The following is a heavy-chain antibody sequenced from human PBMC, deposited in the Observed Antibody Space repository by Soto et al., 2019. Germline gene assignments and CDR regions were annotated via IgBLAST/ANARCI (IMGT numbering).Heavy chain of an antibody. CDR1: GFTFRNYW. CDR3: ARENYFDY. J-gene: IGHJ4*02. V-gene: IGHV3-7*01. CDR2: IKPDGSDK. Sequence: GGSLRLCCAASGFTFRNYWMGWVRQTPDKGLEWVANIKPDGSDKYYVDSVKGRFTISRDNAKNSLYLQMNSLRAEDTAVYYCARENYFDYWGQGTLVTVSS.